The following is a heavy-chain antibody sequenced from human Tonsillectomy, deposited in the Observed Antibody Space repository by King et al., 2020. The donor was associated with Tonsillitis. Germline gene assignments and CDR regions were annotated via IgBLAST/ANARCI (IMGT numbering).Heavy chain of an antibody. D-gene: IGHD5-24*01. Sequence: VQLQESGPGLVKPSETLSLTCIVSGGSMSRYYWSWIRQPPGKGVEWIGYIFYSGSTNYNPSLKSRVTMSVDTSKNQFSLNLTSVTAADTAVYYCAREMATPWGGFDYWGQGTLVTVSS. CDR2: IFYSGST. CDR1: GGSMSRYY. V-gene: IGHV4-59*01. J-gene: IGHJ4*02. CDR3: AREMATPWGGFDY.